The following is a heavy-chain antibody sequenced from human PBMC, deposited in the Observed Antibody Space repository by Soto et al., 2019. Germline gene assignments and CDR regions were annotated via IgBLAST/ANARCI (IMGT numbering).Heavy chain of an antibody. CDR2: IYRDGAT. CDR3: ARLAGSSFSTY. V-gene: IGHV4-39*01. J-gene: IGHJ4*02. D-gene: IGHD6-6*01. Sequence: QLRLQESGPGLVKPSETRSLICTVSGGSIISSPDWWGWVLQPPGKGPEWLASIYRDGATYYNPSLNSRVTVFVDSSKNQFSLKWTSVTAADTAIYYCARLAGSSFSTYGGQGTRVTVSS. CDR1: GGSIISSPDW.